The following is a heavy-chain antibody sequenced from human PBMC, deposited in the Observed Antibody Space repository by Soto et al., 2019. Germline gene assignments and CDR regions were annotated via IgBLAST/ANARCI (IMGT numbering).Heavy chain of an antibody. V-gene: IGHV3-30-3*01. Sequence: QVQLVESGGGMVQPGSSLRLSCAASGFSFSDYAMHWVRQAPGKELEWVTIISYDSTLKYNADPVKGRFTISRDNSKNILYLQMNSLRAEDTAVYYCAAAYSNSWHNFVYWGQGTLVTVSS. CDR1: GFSFSDYA. J-gene: IGHJ4*02. CDR3: AAAYSNSWHNFVY. CDR2: ISYDSTLK. D-gene: IGHD6-13*01.